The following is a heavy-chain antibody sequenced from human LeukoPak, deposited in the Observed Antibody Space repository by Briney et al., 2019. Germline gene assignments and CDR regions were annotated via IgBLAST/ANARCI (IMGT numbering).Heavy chain of an antibody. V-gene: IGHV3-15*07. D-gene: IGHD3-3*01. Sequence: GGSLGLSCAASGFTFSNAWMNWVRQAPGKGLEWVGRIKSKTDGGTTDYAAPVKGRFTISRDDSKNTLYLQMNSLKTEDTAVYYCTTGDYDFWSGYYTEGMDVWGQGTTVTVSS. CDR3: TTGDYDFWSGYYTEGMDV. CDR1: GFTFSNAW. J-gene: IGHJ6*02. CDR2: IKSKTDGGTT.